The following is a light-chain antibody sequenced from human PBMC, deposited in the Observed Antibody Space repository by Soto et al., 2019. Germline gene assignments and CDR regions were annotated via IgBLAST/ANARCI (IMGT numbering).Light chain of an antibody. CDR3: MQALQPPLT. Sequence: DIVMTQSPLSLPVTPGEPASISCRSSQSLLHSNGYNYFDWYLQKPGQSPQLLIYLGSNRASGVXEXXSGSGSGTDFTLRISRVEAEDVGVYYCMQALQPPLTFGQGTRLEMK. V-gene: IGKV2-28*01. CDR2: LGS. J-gene: IGKJ5*01. CDR1: QSLLHSNGYNY.